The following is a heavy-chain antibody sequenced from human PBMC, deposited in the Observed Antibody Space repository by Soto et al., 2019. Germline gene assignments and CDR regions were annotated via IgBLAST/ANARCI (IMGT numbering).Heavy chain of an antibody. V-gene: IGHV4-34*01. CDR3: ATGPYYYGSGSHYKG. Sequence: QVQLQQWGAGLLKSSETLSLTCAVYGGSFSDYYWSWIRQPPGKGLEWIGEINHSGSTNYNPSLNSQVPMSVDTSNTQCFLKLSSVTAADTAVYYCATGPYYYGSGSHYKGWGQGTLVTVSS. CDR2: INHSGST. CDR1: GGSFSDYY. D-gene: IGHD3-10*01. J-gene: IGHJ4*02.